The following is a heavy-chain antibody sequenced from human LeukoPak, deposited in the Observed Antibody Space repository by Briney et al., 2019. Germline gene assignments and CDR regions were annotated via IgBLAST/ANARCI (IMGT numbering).Heavy chain of an antibody. CDR2: ISGSGGST. Sequence: QPGGSLRLSCAASGFTFSSYAMSWVRQAPGKGLEWVSAISGSGGSTYYADSVKGRFTISRDNSKNTLYLQMSSLRAEDTAVYYCAKPRRATVLYFDYWGQGTLVTVSS. CDR3: AKPRRATVLYFDY. D-gene: IGHD4/OR15-4a*01. V-gene: IGHV3-23*01. CDR1: GFTFSSYA. J-gene: IGHJ4*02.